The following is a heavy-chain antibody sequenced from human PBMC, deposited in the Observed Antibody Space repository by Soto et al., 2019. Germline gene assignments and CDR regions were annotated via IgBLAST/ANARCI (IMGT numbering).Heavy chain of an antibody. J-gene: IGHJ6*02. D-gene: IGHD6-25*01. CDR1: GGSISSYY. Sequence: SETLSLTCTVSGGSISSYYWSWIRQPPGKGLEWIGYIYYSGSTYYNPSLKSRVTISVDTSKNQFSLKLSSVTAADTAVYFCARQVSSAWPPYYYDMDVWGQGTTVTVSS. V-gene: IGHV4-59*08. CDR3: ARQVSSAWPPYYYDMDV. CDR2: IYYSGST.